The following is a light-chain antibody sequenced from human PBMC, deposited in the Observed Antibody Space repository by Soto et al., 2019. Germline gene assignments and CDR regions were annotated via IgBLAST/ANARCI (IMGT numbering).Light chain of an antibody. CDR3: QRYGSSRPLT. V-gene: IGKV3-20*01. J-gene: IGKJ4*01. CDR1: QSITSNF. CDR2: DAS. Sequence: EFVLTQSPDTLSLSPGERATLSCRASQSITSNFLAWYQHRPGQAPRLLIYDASFRGAVIPDRFSGGGSGTDFTPTISRLEPEDFAVYYCQRYGSSRPLTFGGGTKVEI.